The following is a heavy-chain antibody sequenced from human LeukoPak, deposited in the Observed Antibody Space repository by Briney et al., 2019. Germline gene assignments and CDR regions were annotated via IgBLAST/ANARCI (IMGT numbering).Heavy chain of an antibody. CDR3: AKDLGPTPYDSSISA. CDR2: ISGSGGST. Sequence: PGGSLRLSCAASGFTFSSYAMSWVRQAPGKGLEWVSAISGSGGSTYYADSVKGRFTISRDNSKSTLYLQMNSLRAEDTAVYYCAKDLGPTPYDSSISAWGQGTMVTVSS. V-gene: IGHV3-23*01. CDR1: GFTFSSYA. J-gene: IGHJ3*01. D-gene: IGHD3-22*01.